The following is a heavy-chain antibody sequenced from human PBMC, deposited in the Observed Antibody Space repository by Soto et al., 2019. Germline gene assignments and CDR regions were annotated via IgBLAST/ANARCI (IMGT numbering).Heavy chain of an antibody. V-gene: IGHV3-48*02. J-gene: IGHJ4*02. CDR2: ITSDTKTI. D-gene: IGHD6-19*01. CDR3: ARSVEGHFDY. CDR1: GFRFSIYS. Sequence: EVQLVESGGALVQRGGSLTLSCAASGFRFSIYSMNWVRQAPGKGLEWSAYITSDTKTIKYAESVKGRFTISRDNAKTSVYLQMDNLSDEDPAVYCCARSVEGHFDYWGQGTVVTVSS.